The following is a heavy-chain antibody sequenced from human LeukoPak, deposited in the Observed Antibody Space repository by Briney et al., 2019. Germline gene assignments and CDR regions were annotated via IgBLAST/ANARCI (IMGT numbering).Heavy chain of an antibody. V-gene: IGHV4-59*08. CDR3: ARTYYDILTGYYPTYFDY. D-gene: IGHD3-9*01. CDR1: GGSFSGYY. Sequence: SETLSLTCAVYGGSFSGYYWSWIRQPPGKGLEWIGYIYYSGSTNYNPSLKSRVTMSVDTSKNQFSLKLSSVTAADTAVYYCARTYYDILTGYYPTYFDYWGQGTLVTVSS. CDR2: IYYSGST. J-gene: IGHJ4*02.